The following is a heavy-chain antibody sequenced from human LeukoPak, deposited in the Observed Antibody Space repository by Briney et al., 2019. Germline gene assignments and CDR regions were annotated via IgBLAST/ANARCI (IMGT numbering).Heavy chain of an antibody. CDR2: ISVTGDIT. Sequence: PGGSLRLSCAASGFSFSMYWMHWVRQAPGKGLEWVSAISVTGDITYYGDSVKGRFAISRDNSRNTLYLQMNSLRAEDTAVYHCAKGNYGYYFDYWGQGILVTVPS. D-gene: IGHD1-7*01. V-gene: IGHV3-23*01. J-gene: IGHJ4*02. CDR3: AKGNYGYYFDY. CDR1: GFSFSMYW.